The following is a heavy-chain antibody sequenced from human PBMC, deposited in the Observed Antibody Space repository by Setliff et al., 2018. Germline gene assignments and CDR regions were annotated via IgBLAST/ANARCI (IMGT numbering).Heavy chain of an antibody. CDR3: AKGRGEMDS. CDR1: GDSMSFSY. V-gene: IGHV4-59*01. D-gene: IGHD3-10*01. J-gene: IGHJ4*02. Sequence: PSETLSLTCSVSGDSMSFSYWSWIRQPPGKGLEWIGYIYYSGSTDSHPSLKSRVSISIDTSKNQFSLNVRSVTAADTAIYYCAKGRGEMDSWGQGILVTVSP. CDR2: IYYSGST.